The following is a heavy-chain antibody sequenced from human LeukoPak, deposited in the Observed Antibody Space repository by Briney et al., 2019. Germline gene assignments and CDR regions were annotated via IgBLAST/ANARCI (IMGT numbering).Heavy chain of an antibody. CDR1: GFTFSSYG. CDR2: IHSDGSNK. CDR3: AKKVWVGESTNDY. V-gene: IGHV3-30*02. J-gene: IGHJ4*02. D-gene: IGHD3-10*01. Sequence: GGSLRLSCAASGFTFSSYGMHWVRQAPGKGLEWVTFIHSDGSNKYYADSVQGRFTISRDNSKNTLYLQMSSLRAEDTAVYYSAKKVWVGESTNDYWGQGTLVTVSS.